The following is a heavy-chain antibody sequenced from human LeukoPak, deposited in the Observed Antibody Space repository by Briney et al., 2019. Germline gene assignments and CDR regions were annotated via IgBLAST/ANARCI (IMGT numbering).Heavy chain of an antibody. CDR3: ARDLMGIAYRGAFYY. CDR1: GFNFNTYW. Sequence: GGSLRLSCAASGFNFNTYWMSWVRQAPGKGLEWVSIIYSGGSTFYADSVKGRFTISRDNSKNTLYLQMNSLRAEDTAVYYCARDLMGIAYRGAFYYWGQGTLVTVSS. D-gene: IGHD6-13*01. CDR2: IYSGGST. J-gene: IGHJ4*02. V-gene: IGHV3-53*01.